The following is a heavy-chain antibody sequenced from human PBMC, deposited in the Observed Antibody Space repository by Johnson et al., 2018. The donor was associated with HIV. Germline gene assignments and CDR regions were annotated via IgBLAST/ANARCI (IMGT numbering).Heavy chain of an antibody. CDR1: GFTFSSYA. CDR3: ARDSLVGGPPQVDAFDI. CDR2: ISYDGSNK. J-gene: IGHJ3*02. Sequence: VQLVESGGGVVQPGGSLRLSCAASGFTFSSYAMHWVRQAPGKGLEWVAVISYDGSNKYYADSVKGRFPISRDNSKNTLYLQMNSLRAEDTAVYYCARDSLVGGPPQVDAFDIWGQGTMVTVSS. D-gene: IGHD3-10*01. V-gene: IGHV3-30*04.